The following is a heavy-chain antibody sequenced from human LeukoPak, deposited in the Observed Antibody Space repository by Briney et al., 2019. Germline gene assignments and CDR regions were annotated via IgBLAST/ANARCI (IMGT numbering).Heavy chain of an antibody. V-gene: IGHV3-73*01. Sequence: GGSLRLSCAASGFTFSGSAMHWVRQASGKGLEWVGRIRSKANSYATAYAASVKGRFTISRDDSKNTAYLQMNSLKTEDTAVYYCTTGGYSSGWYSGDYFDYWGQGTLVTVSS. CDR3: TTGGYSSGWYSGDYFDY. CDR1: GFTFSGSA. CDR2: IRSKANSYAT. J-gene: IGHJ4*02. D-gene: IGHD6-19*01.